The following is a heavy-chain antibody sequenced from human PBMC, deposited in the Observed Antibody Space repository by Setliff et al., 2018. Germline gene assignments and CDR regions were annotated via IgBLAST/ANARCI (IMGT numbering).Heavy chain of an antibody. V-gene: IGHV7-4-1*02. CDR1: GYSLKSYA. CDR2: INSHTGDP. CDR3: VRHNNAEDFDY. J-gene: IGHJ4*02. D-gene: IGHD1-20*01. Sequence: EASVKVSCKASGYSLKSYAMNWVRQAPGQGPEWMGWINSHTGDPSYAQGFTGRFVFSLDTSVTTAYLQISDLKADDTAVYYCVRHNNAEDFDYWGQGTLVTVSS.